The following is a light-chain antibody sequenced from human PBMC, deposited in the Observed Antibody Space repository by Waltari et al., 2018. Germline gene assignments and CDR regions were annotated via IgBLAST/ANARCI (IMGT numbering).Light chain of an antibody. CDR3: QVWDTSSDHAVV. Sequence: SYVLTQPPSVSVAPGQTATITCGGNNVGGRLVHWYQQRPGQPPCLVIYEDNNRPSGIPGRFSGSTSRNTATLTISRVEAGDEADYYCQVWDTSSDHAVVIGGGTKVTVL. CDR2: EDN. CDR1: NVGGRL. J-gene: IGLJ2*01. V-gene: IGLV3-21*02.